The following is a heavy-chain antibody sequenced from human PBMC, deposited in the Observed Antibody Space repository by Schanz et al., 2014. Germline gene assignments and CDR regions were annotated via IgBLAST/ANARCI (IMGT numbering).Heavy chain of an antibody. CDR3: ARDAADFYDILTEEDY. J-gene: IGHJ4*02. Sequence: QVQLVQSGAEVKKPGASVRVSCKASGYTFTTYAMSWVRQAPGQGLEWMGWISAYNGNTKYPQKLQGRVTMTTDTSTSTAYMELRSLRSGDTAVYYCARDAADFYDILTEEDYWGQGTLVTVSS. V-gene: IGHV1-18*01. CDR1: GYTFTTYA. D-gene: IGHD3-9*01. CDR2: ISAYNGNT.